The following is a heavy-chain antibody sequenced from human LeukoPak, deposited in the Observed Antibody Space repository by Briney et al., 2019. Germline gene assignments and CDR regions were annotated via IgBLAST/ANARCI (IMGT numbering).Heavy chain of an antibody. D-gene: IGHD1-26*01. CDR1: GGPISSNSYY. Sequence: PSETLSLTCTVSGGPISSNSYYWGWIRQPPGKGLEWIGTIYYSGTTYYNPSLKSRVSISVDTSKNQFSLKLTSVTAADTAVYYCARHSGSFYGQYDYWGQGTLVTVSS. V-gene: IGHV4-39*01. CDR3: ARHSGSFYGQYDY. J-gene: IGHJ4*02. CDR2: IYYSGTT.